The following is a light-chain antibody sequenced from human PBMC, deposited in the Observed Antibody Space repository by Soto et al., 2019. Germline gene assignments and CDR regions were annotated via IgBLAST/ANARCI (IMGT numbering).Light chain of an antibody. J-gene: IGKJ4*01. CDR3: QQYGSTLLT. V-gene: IGKV3-20*01. CDR1: QSVSSNY. Sequence: EIVLTQSPGTLSLSPGERATLSCRASQSVSSNYLAWYQQKPGQAPRLLIYGASNRASGIPDRFSGSGSGTDFTLTISRLEPEDFAVYYCQQYGSTLLTFGGGTKVDIK. CDR2: GAS.